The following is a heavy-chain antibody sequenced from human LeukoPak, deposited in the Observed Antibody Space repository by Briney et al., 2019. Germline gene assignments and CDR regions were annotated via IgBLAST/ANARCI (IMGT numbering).Heavy chain of an antibody. CDR3: ARELLGPHFYGMDV. V-gene: IGHV3-13*01. D-gene: IGHD3-3*02. CDR2: IHTSGLT. J-gene: IGHJ6*02. CDR1: GFPFSDYD. Sequence: GGSLRLSCAASGFPFSDYDMQWVRQVTGKGLEWVSAIHTSGLTYYANSVKGRFIISRDNGKDSLFLQRNSLRAGDTSVYYCARELLGPHFYGMDVWGQGTTVTVSS.